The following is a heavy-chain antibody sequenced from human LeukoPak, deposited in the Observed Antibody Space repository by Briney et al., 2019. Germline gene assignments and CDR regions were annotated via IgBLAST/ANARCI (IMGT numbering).Heavy chain of an antibody. D-gene: IGHD4-11*01. J-gene: IGHJ6*02. CDR1: GFTFSSYS. Sequence: GGSLRLSCAASGFTFSSYSMNWVRQAPGKGLEWVSVIYSGGSTYYADSVKGRFTISRDNSKNTLYLQMNSLRAEDTAVYYCARDRLSVTKDYYYYYGMDVWGQGTTVTVSS. CDR2: IYSGGST. V-gene: IGHV3-53*01. CDR3: ARDRLSVTKDYYYYYGMDV.